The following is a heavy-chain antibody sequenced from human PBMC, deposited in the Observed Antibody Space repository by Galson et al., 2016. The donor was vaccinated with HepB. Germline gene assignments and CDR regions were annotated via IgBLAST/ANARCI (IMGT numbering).Heavy chain of an antibody. J-gene: IGHJ6*04. CDR3: ARDKRDYASASALSSGMDV. CDR2: IYSNGRT. CDR1: GFTVSSNY. D-gene: IGHD4/OR15-4a*01. Sequence: SLRLSCAASGFTVSSNYMNWVRQAPGKGLEWVSIIYSNGRTYYADSVTGRLTVSRDNSKNTLYLQMNSLRAEDTAVYFCARDKRDYASASALSSGMDVWGKGTTVAVSS. V-gene: IGHV3-53*01.